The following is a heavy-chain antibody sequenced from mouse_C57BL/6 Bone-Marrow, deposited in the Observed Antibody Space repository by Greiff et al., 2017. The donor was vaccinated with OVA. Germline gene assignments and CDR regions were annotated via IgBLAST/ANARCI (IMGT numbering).Heavy chain of an antibody. D-gene: IGHD1-1*01. J-gene: IGHJ2*01. CDR3: ARFHTTVVDFDY. V-gene: IGHV1-19*01. CDR2: INPYNGGT. CDR1: GYTFTDYY. Sequence: EVKLVESGPVLVKPGASVKMSCKASGYTFTDYYMNWVKQSHGKSLEWIGVINPYNGGTSYNQKFKGKATLTVDKSSSTAYMELNSLTSEDSAVYYCARFHTTVVDFDYWGQGTTLTVSS.